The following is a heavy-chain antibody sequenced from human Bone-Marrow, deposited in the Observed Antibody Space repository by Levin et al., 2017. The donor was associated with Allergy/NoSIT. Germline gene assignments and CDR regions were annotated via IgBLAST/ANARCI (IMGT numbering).Heavy chain of an antibody. CDR1: GFTVGNNY. Sequence: PSETLSLTCAVSGFTVGNNYMSWVRQAPGKGLEWVSLIYSGGSTHHADSVRGRFTISRDSSKNTLYLQMNNLRVEDTAVYYCARDPPGVAAAGSGYWGQGTLVAVSS. CDR3: ARDPPGVAAAGSGY. D-gene: IGHD6-13*01. V-gene: IGHV3-66*01. J-gene: IGHJ4*02. CDR2: IYSGGST.